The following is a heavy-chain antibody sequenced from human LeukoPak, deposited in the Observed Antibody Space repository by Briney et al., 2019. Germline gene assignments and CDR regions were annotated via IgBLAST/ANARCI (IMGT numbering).Heavy chain of an antibody. CDR1: GLTLSSYT. J-gene: IGHJ4*02. Sequence: PGRSLRLSCVASGLTLSSYTMNWVSQAQGKGIEWVSSISSRSGYVFYADSMKGRFTVSRDNSKISLYLQMNSLRAEDTAVYYCARFPEGSNTWSIDFWGQGTLVTVSS. CDR3: ARFPEGSNTWSIDF. D-gene: IGHD2-15*01. CDR2: ISSRSGYV. V-gene: IGHV3-21*01.